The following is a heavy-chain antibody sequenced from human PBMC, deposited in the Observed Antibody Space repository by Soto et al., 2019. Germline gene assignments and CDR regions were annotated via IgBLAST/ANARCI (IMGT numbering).Heavy chain of an antibody. V-gene: IGHV4-4*02. CDR2: IYHSGST. CDR3: ARSTMTGPARRLDY. CDR1: GGSVSSNDW. Sequence: QVQLQESGPGLVKPSGTLSLICAVSGGSVSSNDWWTWIRQPPGKGLEWIGEIYHSGSTNYNPSLKSRVTMSVDTSKNQFSLTLNSVTAADTAVFYCARSTMTGPARRLDYWGQGTLVTVSS. J-gene: IGHJ4*02. D-gene: IGHD3-22*01.